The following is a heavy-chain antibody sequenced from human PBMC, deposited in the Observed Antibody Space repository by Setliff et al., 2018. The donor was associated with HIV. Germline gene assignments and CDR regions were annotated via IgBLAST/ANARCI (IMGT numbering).Heavy chain of an antibody. D-gene: IGHD3-10*01. Sequence: SETLSLTCVVSGYSISSSYWWGWIRQPPGKGLEWIGWIGYIYKGGSTYYNPSLKSRVTMSEDTSKNQFSLKLRSVTAVDTAVYYCARSALWFGEADWYFDLWGRGTLVTVSA. J-gene: IGHJ2*01. CDR1: GYSISSSYW. CDR3: ARSALWFGEADWYFDL. CDR2: IYKGGST. V-gene: IGHV4-28*01.